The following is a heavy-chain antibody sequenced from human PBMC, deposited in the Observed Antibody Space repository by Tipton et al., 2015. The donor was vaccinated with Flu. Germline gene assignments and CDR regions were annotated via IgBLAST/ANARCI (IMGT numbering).Heavy chain of an antibody. Sequence: TLSLTCTVSGGSISSSSYYLGWIRQPPGKGLEWIGRIDYSGSTYYNPSLKSRDTRSVDTSKNQFSLKLSSVTAADTAVYYCARRGGMYSSGVGFDYWGQGTLVTVSS. CDR1: GGSISSSSYY. D-gene: IGHD6-19*01. CDR2: IDYSGST. V-gene: IGHV4-39*07. CDR3: ARRGGMYSSGVGFDY. J-gene: IGHJ4*02.